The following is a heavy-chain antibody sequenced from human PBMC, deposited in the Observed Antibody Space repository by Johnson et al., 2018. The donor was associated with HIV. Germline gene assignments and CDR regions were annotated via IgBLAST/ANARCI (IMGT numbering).Heavy chain of an antibody. V-gene: IGHV3-23*04. J-gene: IGHJ3*02. Sequence: VQLVESGGGLVQPGGSLRLSCAASGFTFSSYAMSWVRQAPGQGLEWVSAISGSGGSTYYADSVTGRFTISRDNSKNTLYPQMNSLRAEDTALYYCAKDRAIAVDDGLDIWGQGTMVTVSS. CDR3: AKDRAIAVDDGLDI. D-gene: IGHD6-19*01. CDR1: GFTFSSYA. CDR2: ISGSGGST.